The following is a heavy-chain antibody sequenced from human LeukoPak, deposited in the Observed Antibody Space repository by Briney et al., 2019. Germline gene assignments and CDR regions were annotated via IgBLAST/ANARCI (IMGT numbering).Heavy chain of an antibody. CDR2: IKEDGSEK. CDR3: ARDANFYDSGTYYDAFDI. J-gene: IGHJ3*02. Sequence: GGSLRLSCAASGFTFRNYWMTWVRLAPGKGLEWVANIKEDGSEKYYVDSVKGRFTISRDNAQNSVFLQMNSLRTEDTAVYYCARDANFYDSGTYYDAFDIWGQGTMVTVSS. V-gene: IGHV3-7*04. D-gene: IGHD3-22*01. CDR1: GFTFRNYW.